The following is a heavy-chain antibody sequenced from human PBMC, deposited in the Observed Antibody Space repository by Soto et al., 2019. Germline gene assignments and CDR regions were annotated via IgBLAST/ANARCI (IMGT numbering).Heavy chain of an antibody. CDR2: ISPYNGTT. J-gene: IGHJ5*01. V-gene: IGHV1-18*04. CDR3: ARDGERDSGLYFYYHLHVLAS. CDR1: GYTFTTYG. D-gene: IGHD1-26*01. Sequence: GASVKVSCKASGYTFTTYGISWVRQAPGQGLEWMGWISPYNGTTKYAEKFQGEMTMTTDTATSTAYMDLRSLRSDDTAVYYCARDGERDSGLYFYYHLHVLASWAQGPWDLVSS.